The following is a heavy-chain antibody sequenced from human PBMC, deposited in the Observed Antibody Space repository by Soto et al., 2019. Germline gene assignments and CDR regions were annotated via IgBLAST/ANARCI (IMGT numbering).Heavy chain of an antibody. CDR3: ARGPSCGGDCYLFDY. J-gene: IGHJ4*02. CDR1: GYTFTSYY. CDR2: INPSGGRT. V-gene: IGHV1-46*01. Sequence: QVLLVQSGAEVTRPGASVKVSCKASGYTFTSYYMHWVRQAPGQGLEWMAMINPSGGRTKYAQIFQGRVTQTRDTSTGTVDMELSSLTSEDTAIYYCARGPSCGGDCYLFDYWGQGTQVTVSS. D-gene: IGHD2-21*02.